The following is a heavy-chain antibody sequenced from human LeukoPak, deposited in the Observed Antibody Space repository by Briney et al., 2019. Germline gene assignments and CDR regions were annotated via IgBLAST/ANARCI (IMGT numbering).Heavy chain of an antibody. CDR3: ANRNQMVGYFDY. CDR1: GFTFSSYA. Sequence: GGSLRLSCAASGFTFSSYAMSWVRQAPGKGLEGVSAISGSGGSTYYADSVKGRFTISRDNSKNTLYLQMNSLRAEDTAVYYCANRNQMVGYFDYCGQGTLVTVSS. CDR2: ISGSGGST. J-gene: IGHJ4*02. V-gene: IGHV3-23*01. D-gene: IGHD1-14*01.